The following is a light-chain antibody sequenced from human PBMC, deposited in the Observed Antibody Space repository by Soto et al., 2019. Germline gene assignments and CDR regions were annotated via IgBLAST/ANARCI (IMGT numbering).Light chain of an antibody. Sequence: QSVLTQPASVSASPGQSITISCTGTSSDVGSSNLVSWYQHHPGKAPKLIIYEGSRRPSGVSGRFSGSKSGNTASLTISGLQADDEADYYCCSFARSITFHAFGTETKVTVL. V-gene: IGLV2-23*01. CDR3: CSFARSITFHA. CDR2: EGS. J-gene: IGLJ1*01. CDR1: SSDVGSSNL.